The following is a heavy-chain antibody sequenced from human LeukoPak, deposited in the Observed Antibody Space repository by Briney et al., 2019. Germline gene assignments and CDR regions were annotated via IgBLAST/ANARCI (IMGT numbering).Heavy chain of an antibody. CDR2: IYSGGST. V-gene: IGHV3-66*02. D-gene: IGHD2-15*01. CDR1: GFTVSGNY. J-gene: IGHJ6*03. CDR3: ALSRNYYYYYMDV. Sequence: PGGSLRLSCAASGFTVSGNYMSWVRQAPGKGLEWVSVIYSGGSTYYADSVKGRFTISRDNSKNTLYLQMNSLRAEDTAVYYCALSRNYYYYYMDVWGKGTTVTVSS.